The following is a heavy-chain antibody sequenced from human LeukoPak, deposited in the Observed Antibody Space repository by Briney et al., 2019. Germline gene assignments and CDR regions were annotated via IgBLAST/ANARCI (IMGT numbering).Heavy chain of an antibody. CDR3: ASRYSSGWHDYYGMDV. CDR1: GGSFSGYY. Sequence: SETLSLTCAVYGGSFSGYYWSWIRQPPGKGLEWIGEINHSGSTNYNPSLKSRVTISVDTSKNQFSLKLSSVTAADTAVYYCASRYSSGWHDYYGMDVWGQGTTVTVSS. D-gene: IGHD6-19*01. J-gene: IGHJ6*02. CDR2: INHSGST. V-gene: IGHV4-34*01.